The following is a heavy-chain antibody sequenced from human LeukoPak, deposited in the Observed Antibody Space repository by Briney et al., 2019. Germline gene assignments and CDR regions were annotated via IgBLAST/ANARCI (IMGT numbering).Heavy chain of an antibody. Sequence: GGSLILSCAASGFTFSDYYMSWLRQAPGKGLEWLSYVTSSGTNVYYADSVKGRFTVSRDNAKNSLYLQMNSLRAEDTAVYYCARCCYGDTDFDYWGQGTLVTVSS. D-gene: IGHD4-17*01. CDR1: GFTFSDYY. V-gene: IGHV3-11*04. J-gene: IGHJ4*02. CDR2: VTSSGTNV. CDR3: ARCCYGDTDFDY.